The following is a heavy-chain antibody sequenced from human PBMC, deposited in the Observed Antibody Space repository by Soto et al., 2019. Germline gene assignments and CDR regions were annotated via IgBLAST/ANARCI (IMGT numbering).Heavy chain of an antibody. CDR3: ASQESCGGDCSSNPFEFEY. V-gene: IGHV3-21*01. CDR1: GFTFSSYS. Sequence: PXVSLSRSAASSGFTFSSYSRNWGPQAPGKALEWVSSISSSSSYIYYADSVKGRFTISRDNAKNSLYLQMNSLRAEDTAVYYCASQESCGGDCSSNPFEFEYWGQGTLVTVSS. J-gene: IGHJ4*02. CDR2: ISSSSSYI. D-gene: IGHD2-21*02.